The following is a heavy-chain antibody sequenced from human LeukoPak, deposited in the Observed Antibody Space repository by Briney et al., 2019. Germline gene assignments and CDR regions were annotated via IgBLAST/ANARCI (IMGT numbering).Heavy chain of an antibody. V-gene: IGHV3-23*01. CDR1: GFTFSSYA. D-gene: IGHD2-2*02. CDR3: AKDPLYCSSTSCYKGY. Sequence: GGSLRLSCAASGFTFSSYAMSWVRQAPGKGLEWVSAISGSGGSTYYADSVKGRFTISRDNSKNTLYLQMNSLRAEDTAVYYCAKDPLYCSSTSCYKGYWGQGTLVTVSS. J-gene: IGHJ4*02. CDR2: ISGSGGST.